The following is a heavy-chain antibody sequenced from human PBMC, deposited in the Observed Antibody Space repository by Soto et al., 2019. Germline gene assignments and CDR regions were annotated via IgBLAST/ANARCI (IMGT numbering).Heavy chain of an antibody. J-gene: IGHJ4*02. D-gene: IGHD3-22*01. CDR3: ARVGYYDRDFDY. CDR1: GGSISSSNW. CDR2: IYHSGST. Sequence: QVQLQESGPGLVKPSGTLSLTCAVSGGSISSSNWWSWVRQPPGKGLEWIGEIYHSGSTNYTPSLKRRVTIAVDKSKNQCALKLSSVTAADTAGYYCARVGYYDRDFDYWGQGTLVTVSS. V-gene: IGHV4-4*02.